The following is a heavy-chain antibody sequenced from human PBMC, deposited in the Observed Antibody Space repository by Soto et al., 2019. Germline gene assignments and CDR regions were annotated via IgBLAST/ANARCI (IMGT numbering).Heavy chain of an antibody. CDR1: GYTFTSYD. CDR2: MNPNSGNT. J-gene: IGHJ6*03. CDR3: ARVSDFWSGYYSPGGYYYMDV. V-gene: IGHV1-8*01. Sequence: ASVKVSCKASGYTFTSYDINWVRQATGQGLEWMGWMNPNSGNTGYAQKFQGRVTMTRNTSISTAYMELSSLRSEDAAVYYCARVSDFWSGYYSPGGYYYMDVWGKGTTVTVSS. D-gene: IGHD3-3*01.